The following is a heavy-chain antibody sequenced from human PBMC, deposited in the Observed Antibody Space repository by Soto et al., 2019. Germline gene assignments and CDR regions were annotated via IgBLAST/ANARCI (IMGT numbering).Heavy chain of an antibody. J-gene: IGHJ4*02. V-gene: IGHV3-30-3*01. CDR3: ARDLIRDGYNSGVHDY. D-gene: IGHD5-12*01. CDR1: GFTFSSYA. CDR2: ISYDGSNK. Sequence: ESGGGVVQPGRSLRLSCAASGFTFSSYAMHWVRQAPGKGLEWVAVISYDGSNKYYADSVKGRFTISRDNSKNTLYLQMNSLRAEDTAVYYCARDLIRDGYNSGVHDYWGQGTLVTVSS.